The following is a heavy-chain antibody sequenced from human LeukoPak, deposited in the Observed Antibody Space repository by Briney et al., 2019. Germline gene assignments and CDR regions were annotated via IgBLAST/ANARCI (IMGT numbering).Heavy chain of an antibody. CDR3: AKGGSSWHYFDY. J-gene: IGHJ4*02. Sequence: SVKVSCKASGGTFSSYAISWVRQAPGQGLEWMGGIIPIFGTANYAQKFQGRVTITADESTSTAYMELSSLRSEDTAVYYCAKGGSSWHYFDYWGQGTLVTVSS. V-gene: IGHV1-69*01. CDR1: GGTFSSYA. D-gene: IGHD6-13*01. CDR2: IIPIFGTA.